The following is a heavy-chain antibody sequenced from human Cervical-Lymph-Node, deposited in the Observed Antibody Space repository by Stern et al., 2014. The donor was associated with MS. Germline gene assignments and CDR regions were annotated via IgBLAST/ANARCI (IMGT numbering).Heavy chain of an antibody. CDR1: GGSISSGGYY. CDR2: VYYSRST. D-gene: IGHD5-24*01. V-gene: IGHV4-31*03. CDR3: ARGRDGYKSHFDY. Sequence: QVQLQESGPGLVKPSQTLSLTCTVSGGSISSGGYYWSWIRQHPGKGLEWIGYVYYSRSTYYSPSLKTRVTISVDTSKNQFSLKLSSVTAADTAVYYCARGRDGYKSHFDYWGQGTLVTVSS. J-gene: IGHJ4*02.